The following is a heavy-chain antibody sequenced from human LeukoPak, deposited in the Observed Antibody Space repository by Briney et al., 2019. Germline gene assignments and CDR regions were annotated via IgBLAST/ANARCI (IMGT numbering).Heavy chain of an antibody. D-gene: IGHD3-9*01. Sequence: PSQTLSLTCTVSGVSISSGGYYWSWIRQHPGTGLEWIGYIYYSGSTYYNPSLKSRVTISVDTSKNQFSLKLRSVTAADTAVYYCARGKALRGLRYFEMLIYVFDYWGQGTLVTVSS. CDR2: IYYSGST. CDR3: ARGKALRGLRYFEMLIYVFDY. J-gene: IGHJ4*02. V-gene: IGHV4-31*03. CDR1: GVSISSGGYY.